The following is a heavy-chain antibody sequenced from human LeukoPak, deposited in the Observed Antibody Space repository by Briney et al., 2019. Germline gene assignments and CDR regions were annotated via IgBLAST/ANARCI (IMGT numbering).Heavy chain of an antibody. CDR1: GFTFSSYG. CDR2: ISYDGSDK. D-gene: IGHD3-22*01. J-gene: IGHJ4*02. Sequence: GGSLRLSCAASGFTFSSYGMHWVRQAPGKGLEWVAVISYDGSDKFYADSVKGRFTISRDNSKDTLYLQMNSLRREDTAVYYYAKGGYYYDSTGYHYAGGDYWGQGTLVTVSS. CDR3: AKGGYYYDSTGYHYAGGDY. V-gene: IGHV3-30*18.